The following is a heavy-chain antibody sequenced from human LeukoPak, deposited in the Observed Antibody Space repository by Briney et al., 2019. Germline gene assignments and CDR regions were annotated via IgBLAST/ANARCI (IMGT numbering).Heavy chain of an antibody. CDR1: GYNFINYG. CDR3: ARVARTAVGIRYYFDE. J-gene: IGHJ4*02. D-gene: IGHD1-14*01. CDR2: ISIYNGNS. Sequence: ASVKVSCKASGYNFINYGISWVRQAPGQGLDWMGWISIYNGNSIYAQKFQGRVTMTTDTSTSTGYMDLRSLTSDDTAVYYCARVARTAVGIRYYFDEWGQGTLVSVSS. V-gene: IGHV1-18*01.